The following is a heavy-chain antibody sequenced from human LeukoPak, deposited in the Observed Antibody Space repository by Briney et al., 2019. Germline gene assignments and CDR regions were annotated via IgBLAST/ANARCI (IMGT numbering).Heavy chain of an antibody. CDR1: GGSISSYN. D-gene: IGHD3-22*01. CDR2: IHSRGNI. V-gene: IGHV4-4*07. Sequence: SETLSLTCTVSGGSISSYNWSWIRQPAGKGLEWIGLIHSRGNINYNPSLKSRVTMSVDTSKNQVSLKLNSVTAADTAVYFCAKHYYDSSGFDFWGQGTLVTVSS. CDR3: AKHYYDSSGFDF. J-gene: IGHJ4*02.